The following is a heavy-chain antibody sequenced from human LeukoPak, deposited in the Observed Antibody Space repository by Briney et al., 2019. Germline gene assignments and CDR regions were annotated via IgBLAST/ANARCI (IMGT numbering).Heavy chain of an antibody. D-gene: IGHD3-10*01. Sequence: PGGSLRLSCEASGFIFSTYAFHWVRQAPGKGPEWMAFITYDGSDTYIADSVKGRFTLSRDNSKNALYLQMNSLTSADTAMYYCARPGGYAFDVWGQGTMVTVSS. CDR1: GFIFSTYA. CDR3: ARPGGYAFDV. CDR2: ITYDGSDT. J-gene: IGHJ3*01. V-gene: IGHV3-30*04.